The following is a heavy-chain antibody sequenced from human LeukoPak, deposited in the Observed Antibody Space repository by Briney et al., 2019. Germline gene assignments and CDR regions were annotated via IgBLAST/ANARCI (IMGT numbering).Heavy chain of an antibody. CDR3: ARAYGDYEIDY. D-gene: IGHD4-17*01. Sequence: GGSLRLSCAASGFTFSSYSMNWVRQAPGKGLEWVSYISSSSSTIYYADSVKGRFTISRDNAKNSLYLRMNSLRDEDTAVYYCARAYGDYEIDYWGQGTLVTVSS. J-gene: IGHJ4*02. V-gene: IGHV3-48*02. CDR1: GFTFSSYS. CDR2: ISSSSSTI.